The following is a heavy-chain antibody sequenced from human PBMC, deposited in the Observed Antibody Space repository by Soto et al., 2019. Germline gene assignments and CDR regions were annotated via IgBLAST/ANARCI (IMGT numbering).Heavy chain of an antibody. D-gene: IGHD3-3*01. Sequence: ASVKVSRMASGYTVTCYRISWVRPAPAQGLEWMGWISAYNGNTNYAQKLQGRVTMTTDTSTSTAYMELRSLRSDDTAVYYCARVVGLYVFWSGLRLDVWGQGTTVTVSS. CDR1: GYTVTCYR. J-gene: IGHJ6*02. CDR2: ISAYNGNT. CDR3: ARVVGLYVFWSGLRLDV. V-gene: IGHV1-18*01.